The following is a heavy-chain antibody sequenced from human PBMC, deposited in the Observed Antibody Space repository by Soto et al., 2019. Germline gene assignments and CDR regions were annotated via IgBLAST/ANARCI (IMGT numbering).Heavy chain of an antibody. D-gene: IGHD3-16*02. CDR3: ARDSLLYPHAFDI. CDR1: GFTFSSYG. V-gene: IGHV3-33*01. CDR2: IWYDGSNK. Sequence: PGGSLRLSCAASGFTFSSYGMHWVRQAPGKGLEWVAVIWYDGSNKYYADSVKGRFTISRDNSKNTLYLQMNSLRAEYTAVYYCARDSLLYPHAFDIWGQGTMVTVSS. J-gene: IGHJ3*02.